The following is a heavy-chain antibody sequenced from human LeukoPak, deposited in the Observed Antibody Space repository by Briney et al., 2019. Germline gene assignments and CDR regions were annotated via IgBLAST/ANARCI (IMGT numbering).Heavy chain of an antibody. J-gene: IGHJ4*02. D-gene: IGHD4-17*01. CDR3: ARIKDDYGDSLRVN. V-gene: IGHV1-69*02. CDR1: GGAFSSYT. CDR2: IIPILGIA. Sequence: VASVKVSCKASGGAFSSYTISWVRQAPGQGLEWMGRIIPILGIANYAQKFQGRVTITADKSTSTAYMELSSLRSEDTAVYYCARIKDDYGDSLRVNWGQGTLVTVSS.